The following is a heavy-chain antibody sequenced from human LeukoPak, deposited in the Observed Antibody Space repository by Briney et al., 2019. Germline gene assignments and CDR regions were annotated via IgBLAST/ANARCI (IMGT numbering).Heavy chain of an antibody. Sequence: ASVKVSCKASAYTFTGYYMHWVRQAPGQGLEWMGWINPNSGGTNYAQKFQGRVTMTRDTSISTAYMELSRLRSDDTAVYYCARGRLDPASRLDPWGQGTLVTVSS. CDR3: ARGRLDPASRLDP. D-gene: IGHD5-18*01. J-gene: IGHJ5*02. CDR2: INPNSGGT. V-gene: IGHV1-2*02. CDR1: AYTFTGYY.